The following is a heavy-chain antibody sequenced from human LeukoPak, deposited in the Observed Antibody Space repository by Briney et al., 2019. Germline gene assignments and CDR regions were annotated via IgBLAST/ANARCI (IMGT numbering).Heavy chain of an antibody. V-gene: IGHV3-23*01. J-gene: IGHJ6*03. D-gene: IGHD3-3*01. CDR2: ISGSGGAT. CDR1: GFTFSSYA. CDR3: ARGSPGDFWSGLGDYYYYYMDV. Sequence: GGSLRLSCAASGFTFSSYAMSWVRQAPGKGLEWVSGISGSGGATYSADSVKGRFTISRDNPKNTLYLQMNSLRAEDTAVYYCARGSPGDFWSGLGDYYYYYMDVWGKGTTVTVSS.